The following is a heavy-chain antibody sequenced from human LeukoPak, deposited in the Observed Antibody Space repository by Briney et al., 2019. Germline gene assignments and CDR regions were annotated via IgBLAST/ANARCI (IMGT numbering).Heavy chain of an antibody. V-gene: IGHV4/OR15-8*01. CDR3: ARGESTYYYDSSGYYYDY. D-gene: IGHD3-22*01. CDR2: IYHSGSP. Sequence: SETLSLTCDVSGGSISSPNWWSWVRQPPGKGLEWIGEIYHSGSPNYNVSLKSRVTISVDTSKNQFSLKLSSVTAADTAVYYCARGESTYYYDSSGYYYDYWGQGTLVTVSS. J-gene: IGHJ4*02. CDR1: GGSISSPNW.